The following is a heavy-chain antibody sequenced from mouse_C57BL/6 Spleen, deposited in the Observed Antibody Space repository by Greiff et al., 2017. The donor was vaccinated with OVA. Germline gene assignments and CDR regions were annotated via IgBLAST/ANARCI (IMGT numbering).Heavy chain of an antibody. CDR2: IDPSDSYT. CDR3: AREGYGWFAY. J-gene: IGHJ3*01. Sequence: QVQLQQPGAELVKPGASVKLSCKASGYTFTSYWMQWVKQRPGQGLEWIGEIDPSDSYTNYNQKLKGKATLTVDTSSSPAYMQLSSLTSEDSAVYYCAREGYGWFAYWGQGTLVTVSA. V-gene: IGHV1-50*01. CDR1: GYTFTSYW. D-gene: IGHD2-2*01.